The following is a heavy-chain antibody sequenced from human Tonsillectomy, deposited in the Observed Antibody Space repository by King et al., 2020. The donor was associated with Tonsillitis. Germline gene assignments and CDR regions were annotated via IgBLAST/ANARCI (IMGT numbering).Heavy chain of an antibody. D-gene: IGHD1-1*01. V-gene: IGHV4-39*01. CDR2: IYYSGST. J-gene: IGHJ4*02. CDR1: GGSISSSSYY. CDR3: ARRELERRGGFDY. Sequence: QLQESGPGLVKPSETLSLTCTVSGGSISSSSYYWGWIRQPPGKGREWIGRIYYSGSTYYNPSLKSRVTISVDTSKNQFSLKLSSVTAADTAVYYCARRELERRGGFDYWGQGTLVTVSS.